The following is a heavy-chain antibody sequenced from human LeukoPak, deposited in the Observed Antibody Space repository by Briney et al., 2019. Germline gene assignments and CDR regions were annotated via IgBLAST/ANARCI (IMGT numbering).Heavy chain of an antibody. Sequence: GGSLRLSCAASGFTFSDYYMSWIRQAPGKGLEWVSYISSSSSYTNYADSVKGRFTISRDNAKNSLYLQMNSLRAKDTAVYYCARATTTVVTPGAFDIWGQGTMVTVSS. CDR2: ISSSSSYT. CDR3: ARATTTVVTPGAFDI. D-gene: IGHD4-23*01. CDR1: GFTFSDYY. J-gene: IGHJ3*02. V-gene: IGHV3-11*05.